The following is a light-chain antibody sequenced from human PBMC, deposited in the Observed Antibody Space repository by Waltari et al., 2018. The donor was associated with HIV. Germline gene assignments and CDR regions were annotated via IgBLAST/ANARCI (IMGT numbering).Light chain of an antibody. CDR3: SSYTTIYTWV. CDR1: SSDIAQYNY. J-gene: IGLJ3*02. V-gene: IGLV2-14*01. CDR2: DFN. Sequence: QSALTPPASLSASPGQSSTISSTATSSDIAQYNYISWFQHHPTKAPKLIIFDFNYRPSGVSNRFSGSKSGNTASLTISGLQAEDEADYYCSSYTTIYTWVFGGGTKLTVL.